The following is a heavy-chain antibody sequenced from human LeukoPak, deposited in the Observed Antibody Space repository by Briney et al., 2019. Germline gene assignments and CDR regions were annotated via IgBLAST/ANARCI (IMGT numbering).Heavy chain of an antibody. CDR3: TRSESGTYKGGFDF. CDR2: IKSKTDGGTT. J-gene: IGHJ4*02. V-gene: IGHV3-15*01. CDR1: GFTFSNAW. Sequence: GGSLRLSCAASGFTFSNAWRSGVRQPPGKGLEWVARIKSKTDGGTTDYAAPVKGRFTISRDDSKSIAHLQMSSLKTEDTAVYYCTRSESGTYKGGFDFWGQGTLVTVSS. D-gene: IGHD1-26*01.